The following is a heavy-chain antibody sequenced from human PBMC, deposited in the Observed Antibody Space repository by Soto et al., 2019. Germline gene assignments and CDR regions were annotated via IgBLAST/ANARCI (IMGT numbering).Heavy chain of an antibody. D-gene: IGHD3-3*01. V-gene: IGHV1-2*04. CDR2: INPNSGGT. CDR3: ASRRYYDPHRDVFDI. CDR1: GYTFTGYY. J-gene: IGHJ3*02. Sequence: ASVKVSCKASGYTFTGYYMHWVRQAPGQGLEWMGWINPNSGGTNYAQKFQGWVTMTRDTSISTAYMELSRLRSDDTAVYYCASRRYYDPHRDVFDIWAQGTLDIVSS.